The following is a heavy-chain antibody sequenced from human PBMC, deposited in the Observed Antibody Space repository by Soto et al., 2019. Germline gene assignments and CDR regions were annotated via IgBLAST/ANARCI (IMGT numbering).Heavy chain of an antibody. CDR1: GDSIGTYN. CDR2: IYSNGGT. J-gene: IGHJ6*02. CDR3: LGQGIGALHGLVDV. D-gene: IGHD1-26*01. Sequence: QVQLQASGPGLVKPSDTLSLTCTVSGDSIGTYNWGWIRQPPGKRLEWIGYIYSNGGTSYNPALKSRGTISGGPSTKKFPLRLGSVAAPATAVYYCLGQGIGALHGLVDVWGQGTTVTVSS. V-gene: IGHV4-59*08.